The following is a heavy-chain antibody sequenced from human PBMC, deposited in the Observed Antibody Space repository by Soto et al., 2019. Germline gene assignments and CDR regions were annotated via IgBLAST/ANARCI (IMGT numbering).Heavy chain of an antibody. V-gene: IGHV1-2*02. CDR3: ARVRYRIVIHA. CDR1: GYTFSDYY. Sequence: QEQLVQSESDVKKPGASVTVSCKASGYTFSDYYIHWVRQAPGQGLEWMGWIDPRNGGTKYAQKFQDRFSMTTDTSTSTASMELRRLRSDDTAVFFCARVRYRIVIHAWGQGTLVTVSS. D-gene: IGHD3-16*02. J-gene: IGHJ4*02. CDR2: IDPRNGGT.